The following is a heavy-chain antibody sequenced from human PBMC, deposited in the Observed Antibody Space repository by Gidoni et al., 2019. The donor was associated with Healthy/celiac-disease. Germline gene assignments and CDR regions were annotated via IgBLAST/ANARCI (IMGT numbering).Heavy chain of an antibody. CDR1: GGSISSYY. J-gene: IGHJ4*02. V-gene: IGHV4-59*01. D-gene: IGHD3-3*01. CDR3: ARGSTYYDFWSGYSHGYYFDY. CDR2: NYYSGST. Sequence: QVQLQESGPGLVKPSETLSLTCTVSGGSISSYYWSWIRQPPGKGLEWIGYNYYSGSTNYHPSLKSRVTISVDTSKNQFSLKLSSVTAADTAVYYCARGSTYYDFWSGYSHGYYFDYWGQGTLVTVSS.